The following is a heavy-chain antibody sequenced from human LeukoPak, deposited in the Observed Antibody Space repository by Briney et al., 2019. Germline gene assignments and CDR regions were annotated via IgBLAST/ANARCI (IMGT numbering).Heavy chain of an antibody. V-gene: IGHV3-66*01. Sequence: GGSLRLSCAASGFTVSSNYMSWVRQAPGKGLEWVSIIYSGGSAYYADSLKDRFTISRDNSKNTLYLQMNSLRAEDTAVYYCAKDLDSRFSVVPAAIGFDYWGQGTLVTVSS. CDR3: AKDLDSRFSVVPAAIGFDY. CDR2: IYSGGSA. J-gene: IGHJ4*02. D-gene: IGHD2-2*01. CDR1: GFTVSSNY.